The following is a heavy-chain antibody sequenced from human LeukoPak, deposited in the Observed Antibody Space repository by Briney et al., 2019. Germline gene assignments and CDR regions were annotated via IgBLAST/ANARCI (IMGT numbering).Heavy chain of an antibody. Sequence: HPGGSLRLSCAASGFTVSSNYMTWVRQAPGKGLEWVSVIYSGGNTYYADSVKGRFTISRDNSKNTLYLQMNSLRAEDTAVYYCAKHNIDYWGQGTLVTVSS. CDR2: IYSGGNT. J-gene: IGHJ4*02. CDR3: AKHNIDY. CDR1: GFTVSSNY. D-gene: IGHD1-1*01. V-gene: IGHV3-53*01.